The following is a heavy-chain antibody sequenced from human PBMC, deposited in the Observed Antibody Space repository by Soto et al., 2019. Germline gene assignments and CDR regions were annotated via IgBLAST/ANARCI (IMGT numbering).Heavy chain of an antibody. J-gene: IGHJ4*02. CDR2: ISNSGGNT. V-gene: IGHV3-23*01. CDR1: GFTFSNYA. D-gene: IGHD2-2*02. CDR3: AKGTVYTTTWVDH. Sequence: EVELLESGGGLVQPGGSLRLSCAASGFTFSNYAMGWVRQAPGKGLEWVSGISNSGGNTYYADSVKGRFTISRDNSKSTLYLQMNRVRGEDTALYYCAKGTVYTTTWVDHWGQGTHVIFTS.